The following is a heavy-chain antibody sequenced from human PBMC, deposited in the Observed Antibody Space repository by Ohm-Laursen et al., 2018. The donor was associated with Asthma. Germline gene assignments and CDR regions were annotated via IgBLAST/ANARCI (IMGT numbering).Heavy chain of an antibody. J-gene: IGHJ4*02. D-gene: IGHD3-22*01. CDR2: IWYDGSNK. Sequence: SLRLSCTAPGFTFSSYDMHWVRQAPGKGLEWVAVIWYDGSNKYYADSVKGRFTISRDNSKNTLYLQMNSLRAEDTAVYYCARDGYYYDSSGYYGYWGQGTLVTVSS. CDR3: ARDGYYYDSSGYYGY. CDR1: GFTFSSYD. V-gene: IGHV3-33*08.